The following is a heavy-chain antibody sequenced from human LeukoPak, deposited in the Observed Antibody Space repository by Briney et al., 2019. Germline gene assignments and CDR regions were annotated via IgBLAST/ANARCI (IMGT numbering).Heavy chain of an antibody. CDR1: GFTVSSNY. D-gene: IGHD6-13*01. Sequence: GGSLRLSCAASGFTVSSNYMSWVRQAPGKGLEWVSVIYSGGSTYYSDSVKGRFTISRDNSKNTLYLQMNSLRAEDTAVYYCAREEQLDWFDRWGQGTLVTVSS. CDR2: IYSGGST. V-gene: IGHV3-66*01. CDR3: AREEQLDWFDR. J-gene: IGHJ5*02.